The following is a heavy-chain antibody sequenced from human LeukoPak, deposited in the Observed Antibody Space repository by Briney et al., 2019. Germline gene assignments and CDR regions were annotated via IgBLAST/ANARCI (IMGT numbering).Heavy chain of an antibody. CDR3: AKDPGQRWLQLLQLAGN. CDR2: ISGSGGST. V-gene: IGHV3-23*01. D-gene: IGHD5-24*01. J-gene: IGHJ4*02. CDR1: GFTFSSYA. Sequence: GGSLRLSCAASGFTFSSYAMSWVRQAPGKGLEWVSAISGSGGSTYYADSVKGRFTISRDNSKNTLYLQMNSLRAEDTAVYYCAKDPGQRWLQLLQLAGNWGQGTLVTVSS.